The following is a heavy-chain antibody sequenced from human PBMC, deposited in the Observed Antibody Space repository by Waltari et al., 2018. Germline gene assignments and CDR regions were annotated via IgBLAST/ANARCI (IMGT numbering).Heavy chain of an antibody. CDR3: ATRIQLWSYYFDY. CDR2: IIPILGIA. V-gene: IGHV1-69*02. Sequence: QVQLVQSGAEVKKPGSSVKVSCKASGGTFSSYTIGWVRQAPGQGLEWMGRIIPILGIANYAQKFQGRVTITADKSTSTAYMELSSLRSEDTAVYYCATRIQLWSYYFDYWGQGTLVTVSS. CDR1: GGTFSSYT. D-gene: IGHD5-18*01. J-gene: IGHJ4*02.